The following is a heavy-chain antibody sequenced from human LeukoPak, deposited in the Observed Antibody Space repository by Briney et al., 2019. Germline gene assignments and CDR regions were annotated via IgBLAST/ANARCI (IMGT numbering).Heavy chain of an antibody. D-gene: IGHD6-13*01. V-gene: IGHV5-51*01. Sequence: GESLKISCKGSGYTFTSYWIGWVRQMPGKGLEWMGIIFPDDSDTRYSPSFQGQVTISADKSISTAYLQWSSLKASDTTMYYCARQGSSWYPLSADSWGQGTRVTVSS. CDR2: IFPDDSDT. CDR3: ARQGSSWYPLSADS. J-gene: IGHJ5*01. CDR1: GYTFTSYW.